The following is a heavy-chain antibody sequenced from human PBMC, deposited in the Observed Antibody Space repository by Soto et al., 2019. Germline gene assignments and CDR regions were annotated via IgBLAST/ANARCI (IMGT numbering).Heavy chain of an antibody. D-gene: IGHD6-6*01. V-gene: IGHV3-15*01. CDR2: IKSKTDGGTT. Sequence: GGSLRLSCAASGFTLSNAWLSWVRQAPGKGLEWVGRIKSKTDGGTTDYTAPVKGRFTISRDDSKNTLYLQMNSLKIEDTAVYYCTTGSTSTKNYWGQGTLVTVYS. CDR1: GFTLSNAW. CDR3: TTGSTSTKNY. J-gene: IGHJ4*02.